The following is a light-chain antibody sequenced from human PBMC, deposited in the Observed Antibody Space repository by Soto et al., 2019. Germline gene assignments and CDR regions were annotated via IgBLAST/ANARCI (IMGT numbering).Light chain of an antibody. CDR1: ENVGTN. V-gene: IGKV3D-15*01. Sequence: IVMTQSPATLSVSPGDEVTLSCRASENVGTNLAWYQQKPGQAPRLLIYGSSTRATGIPATLSGSGSGTEVTLTISSLQSEESAIYYCQQYNNWGLSFGGGTKVEIK. CDR2: GSS. J-gene: IGKJ4*01. CDR3: QQYNNWGLS.